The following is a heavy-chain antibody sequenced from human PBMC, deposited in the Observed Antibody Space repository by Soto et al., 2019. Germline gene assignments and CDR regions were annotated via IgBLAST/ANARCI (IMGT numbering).Heavy chain of an antibody. Sequence: SETLSLTCTVSGGSIRNSIYYWGWIRQPPGKGLEWIGTIYYNGSIAYNPSLKSRVTLSVDTSRNHFSLKVNSVTAADTAVYYCARHRIAVAGPLDYWGQGTLVTVS. V-gene: IGHV4-39*01. CDR3: ARHRIAVAGPLDY. J-gene: IGHJ4*02. CDR2: IYYNGSI. CDR1: GGSIRNSIYY. D-gene: IGHD6-19*01.